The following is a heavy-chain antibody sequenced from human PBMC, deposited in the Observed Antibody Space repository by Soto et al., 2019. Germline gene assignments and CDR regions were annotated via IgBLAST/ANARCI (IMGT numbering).Heavy chain of an antibody. CDR1: GGSISSSSYY. V-gene: IGHV4-39*01. D-gene: IGHD3-10*01. J-gene: IGHJ4*02. CDR2: IYYSGST. Sequence: PSETLSLTCTVSGGSISSSSYYWGWIRQPPGKGLEWIGSIYYSGSTYYNPSLKSRVTISVDTSKNQFSLKLSSVTAADTAVYYCARPGVYSGSYPEPFDYWGQGTLVTVSS. CDR3: ARPGVYSGSYPEPFDY.